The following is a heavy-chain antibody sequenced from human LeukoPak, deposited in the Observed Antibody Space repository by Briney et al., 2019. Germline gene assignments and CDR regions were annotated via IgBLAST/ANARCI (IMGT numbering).Heavy chain of an antibody. V-gene: IGHV4-59*01. J-gene: IGHJ4*02. D-gene: IGHD2-21*02. CDR2: IYYSGST. CDR1: GGSISSYY. Sequence: NPSETLSLTCTVSGGSISSYYWSWIRQPPGNGLEWIGYIYYSGSTNYNPSLKSRVTISVDTSKNQFSLKLSSVTAADTAVYYCARVDRVTAIDYWGQGTLVTVSS. CDR3: ARVDRVTAIDY.